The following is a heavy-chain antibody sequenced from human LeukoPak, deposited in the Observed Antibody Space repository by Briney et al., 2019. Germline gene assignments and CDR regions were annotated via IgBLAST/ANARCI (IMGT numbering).Heavy chain of an antibody. Sequence: GGSLRLSCAASGFTFSSYAMSWVRQAPGKGLEWVSVIYSGGSLYYADSVKGRFTISRDISKNTLFLQMNSLRAEDTAVYYCAGDANSYCGGDCYSLWGQGTLVTVSS. J-gene: IGHJ4*02. CDR2: IYSGGSL. CDR1: GFTFSSYA. D-gene: IGHD2-21*02. V-gene: IGHV3-53*01. CDR3: AGDANSYCGGDCYSL.